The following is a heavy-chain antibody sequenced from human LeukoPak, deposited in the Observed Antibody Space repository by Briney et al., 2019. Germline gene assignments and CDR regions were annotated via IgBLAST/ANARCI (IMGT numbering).Heavy chain of an antibody. V-gene: IGHV1-69*13. Sequence: SVKVSCKASGYTFTSYAISWVRQAPGQGLEWMGGIIPIFGTANYAQKFQGRVTITADESTSTAYMELSSLRSEDTAVYYCARGSGYGDYYGRGGSYYFDYWGQGTLVTVSS. CDR2: IIPIFGTA. D-gene: IGHD4-17*01. J-gene: IGHJ4*02. CDR1: GYTFTSYA. CDR3: ARGSGYGDYYGRGGSYYFDY.